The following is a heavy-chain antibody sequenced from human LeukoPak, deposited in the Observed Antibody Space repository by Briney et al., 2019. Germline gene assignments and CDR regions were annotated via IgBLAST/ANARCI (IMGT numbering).Heavy chain of an antibody. CDR2: ISGSGGST. Sequence: GRSLRLSCAASGFTFSSYAMSWVRQAPGKGLEWVSAISGSGGSTYYADSVKGRFTISRDNSKNTLYLQMNSLRAEDTAVYYCAKAKEKPSIAVAGTSFDYWGQGTLVTVSS. CDR3: AKAKEKPSIAVAGTSFDY. D-gene: IGHD6-19*01. J-gene: IGHJ4*02. CDR1: GFTFSSYA. V-gene: IGHV3-23*01.